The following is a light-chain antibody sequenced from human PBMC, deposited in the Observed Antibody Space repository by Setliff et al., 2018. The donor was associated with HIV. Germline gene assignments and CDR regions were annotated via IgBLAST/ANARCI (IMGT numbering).Light chain of an antibody. J-gene: IGLJ1*01. Sequence: QSALTQPASVSGSPGQSITISCTGTSSDAGGFNYVSWYQQHPGKAPKLMIYDVSERPSGVSNRFSGSKSGNTASLTISGLQAEDEANYYCLSHTSRSTYVFGTGTKVTVL. CDR2: DVS. CDR1: SSDAGGFNY. V-gene: IGLV2-14*03. CDR3: LSHTSRSTYV.